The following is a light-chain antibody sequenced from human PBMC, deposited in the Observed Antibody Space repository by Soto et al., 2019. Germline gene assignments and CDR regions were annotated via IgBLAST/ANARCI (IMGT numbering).Light chain of an antibody. Sequence: VPPSVFPASRSNLSCRASQSVSSKLARYQQKPGQAPRLLIYGASSRATGIPDRFSGSGSGTDFTLTISRLEPEDFAVYYCQQYFRPRTLGQGTNVEIK. CDR2: GAS. J-gene: IGKJ1*01. CDR1: QSVSSK. V-gene: IGKV3-20*01. CDR3: QQYFRPRT.